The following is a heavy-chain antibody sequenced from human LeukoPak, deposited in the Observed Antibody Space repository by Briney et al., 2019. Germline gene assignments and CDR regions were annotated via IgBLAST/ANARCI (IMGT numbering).Heavy chain of an antibody. J-gene: IGHJ3*02. V-gene: IGHV1-18*01. CDR2: INPYNINT. Sequence: GASVKVSCKASGGTFSSYAISWVRQAPGQGLEWMGWINPYNINTLYSARFQGRVIMTRDTSTSTVYMELRGLRSDDTAVYFCAREDRNAFDIWGQGTMITVSS. D-gene: IGHD1-14*01. CDR3: AREDRNAFDI. CDR1: GGTFSSYA.